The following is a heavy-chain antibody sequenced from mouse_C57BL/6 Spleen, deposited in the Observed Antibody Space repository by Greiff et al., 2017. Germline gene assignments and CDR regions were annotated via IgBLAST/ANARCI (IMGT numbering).Heavy chain of an antibody. CDR1: GYTFTDYE. CDR2: IDPETGGT. V-gene: IGHV1-15*01. D-gene: IGHD1-1*01. CDR3: TDHMYDYGGSYAY. Sequence: QVQLQQSGAELVRPGASVTLSCKASGYTFTDYEMHWVKQTPVHGLEWIGAIDPETGGTAYNQKFKGKAILTADKSSSTAYMELRSLTAADSAVTYCTDHMYDYGGSYAYWGQGTLVTVSA. J-gene: IGHJ3*01.